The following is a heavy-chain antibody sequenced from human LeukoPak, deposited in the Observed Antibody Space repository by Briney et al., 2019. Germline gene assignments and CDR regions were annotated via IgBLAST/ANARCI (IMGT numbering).Heavy chain of an antibody. V-gene: IGHV3-21*01. Sequence: PGGSLRLSCAASGFTFTTYSMNWIRQSPGKGLEWVSSITSPVGRIYYADSLKGRITISRDNARNSLYLQMNSLRAEDTAVYYCARGWSGYDTVAQDAFDIWGQGTMVTVSS. CDR1: GFTFTTYS. CDR2: ITSPVGRI. J-gene: IGHJ3*02. CDR3: ARGWSGYDTVAQDAFDI. D-gene: IGHD5-12*01.